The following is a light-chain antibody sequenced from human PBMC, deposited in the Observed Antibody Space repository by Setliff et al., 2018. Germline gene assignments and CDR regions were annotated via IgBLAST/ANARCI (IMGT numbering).Light chain of an antibody. V-gene: IGLV3-27*01. J-gene: IGLJ1*01. CDR1: VLAKKY. Sequence: SYELTQPSSESVSPGQTAKITCSGDVLAKKYARWFQQKPGQAPVMVIYKDSERPSGIPERLSGSSSGTTVTLTISGAQVEDEADYYCFSAADNIWVFGTGTKVTVL. CDR3: FSAADNIWV. CDR2: KDS.